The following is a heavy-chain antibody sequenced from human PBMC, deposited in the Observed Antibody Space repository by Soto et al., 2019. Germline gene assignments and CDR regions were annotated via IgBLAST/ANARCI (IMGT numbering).Heavy chain of an antibody. Sequence: QVNLVQSGGGLVQPGRSLRLSCEASGFTFRNSGMEWIRQAPGNGLEWVARIWYDGSSQYYADSVKGRFTISRDNSKNTLNMEMNSVRVEDTAVYYCARDMDSNYDGMDVWGQGTTVIVSS. CDR1: GFTFRNSG. CDR2: IWYDGSSQ. J-gene: IGHJ6*02. V-gene: IGHV3-33*01. CDR3: ARDMDSNYDGMDV. D-gene: IGHD4-4*01.